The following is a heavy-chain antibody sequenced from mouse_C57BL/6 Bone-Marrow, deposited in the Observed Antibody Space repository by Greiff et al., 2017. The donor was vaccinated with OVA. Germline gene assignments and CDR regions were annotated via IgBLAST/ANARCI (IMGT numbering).Heavy chain of an antibody. Sequence: VQLKQSGPELVKPGASVKISCKASGYTFTDYYMNWVKQSHGKSLEWIGDINPNNGGTSYNQKFKGKATLTVDKSSSTAYMELRSLTSEDAAVYYCARGLGLYAMDYWGQGTSVTVSS. V-gene: IGHV1-26*01. CDR1: GYTFTDYY. CDR3: ARGLGLYAMDY. D-gene: IGHD3-3*01. CDR2: INPNNGGT. J-gene: IGHJ4*01.